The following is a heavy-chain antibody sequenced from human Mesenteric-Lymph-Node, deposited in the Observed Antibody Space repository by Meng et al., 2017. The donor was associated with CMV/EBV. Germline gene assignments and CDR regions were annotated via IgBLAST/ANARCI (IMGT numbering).Heavy chain of an antibody. V-gene: IGHV3-11*04. D-gene: IGHD3-10*01. CDR2: ISSSGTSK. CDR3: AKDPTYYYGSGSYYTLENYYYYYGMDV. CDR1: GFTFSDYY. J-gene: IGHJ6*02. Sequence: GESLKISCAGSGFTFSDYYMSWIRQAPGKGLEWVSYISSSGTSKFYADAVKGRFTVSRDNAKNTLFLQMNSLTVEDTAVYYCAKDPTYYYGSGSYYTLENYYYYYGMDVWGQGTTVTVSS.